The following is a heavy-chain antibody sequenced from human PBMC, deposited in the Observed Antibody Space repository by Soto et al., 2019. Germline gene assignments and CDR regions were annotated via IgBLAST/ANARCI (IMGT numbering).Heavy chain of an antibody. CDR2: ISYDGSNK. CDR1: GFTFNSYA. CDR3: ARESGIAARRGSYNWFDP. J-gene: IGHJ5*02. D-gene: IGHD6-6*01. Sequence: GGSLRLSCAASGFTFNSYAMHWVRQAPGKGLEWVAVISYDGSNKYYADSVKGRFTISRDNSKNTLYLQMNSLRAEDTAVYYCARESGIAARRGSYNWFDPWGQGTLVTVSS. V-gene: IGHV3-30-3*01.